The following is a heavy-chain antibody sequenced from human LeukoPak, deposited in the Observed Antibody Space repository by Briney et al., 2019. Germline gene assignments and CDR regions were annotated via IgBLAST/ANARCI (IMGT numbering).Heavy chain of an antibody. J-gene: IGHJ5*02. D-gene: IGHD2-2*02. CDR2: INPSGGST. CDR1: GYTFTSYY. V-gene: IGHV1-46*01. CDR3: ARDQDIVVVPAAIPVQTTHNWFDP. Sequence: APVKVSCKASGYTFTSYYMHWVRQAPGQGLEWMGIINPSGGSTSYAQKFQGRVTMTRDTSTSTVYMELSSLRSEDTAVYYCARDQDIVVVPAAIPVQTTHNWFDPWGQGTLVTVSS.